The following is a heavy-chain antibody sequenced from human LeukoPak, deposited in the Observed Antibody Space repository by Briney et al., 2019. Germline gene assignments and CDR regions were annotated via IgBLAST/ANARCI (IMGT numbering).Heavy chain of an antibody. CDR2: ISASGTLT. V-gene: IGHV3-48*03. CDR1: GFSFSSYE. D-gene: IGHD6-25*01. J-gene: IGHJ6*04. CDR3: ARDGTPIYSNGWVYLDV. Sequence: GGSLRLSCAASGFSFSSYEMSWVRQASGKGLEWNSYISASGTLTHYADSVEGRFTISRDNAKNSLSLQMSNLRGEDTALYYCARDGTPIYSNGWVYLDVWGKGTTVTISS.